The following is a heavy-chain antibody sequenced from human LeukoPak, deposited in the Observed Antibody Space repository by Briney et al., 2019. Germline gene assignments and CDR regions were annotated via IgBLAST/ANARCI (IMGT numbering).Heavy chain of an antibody. Sequence: PSETLSLTCTVSGDSISSYYFNWIRQPAGKGLEWLGRIYTSGTTYYNPSLKSRLTMSVDTSKNQFSLKLRSVTAADTALYFCALLGGSALGYWGQGVLVTVSS. V-gene: IGHV4-4*07. J-gene: IGHJ4*02. CDR3: ALLGGSALGY. CDR2: IYTSGTT. D-gene: IGHD2-15*01. CDR1: GDSISSYY.